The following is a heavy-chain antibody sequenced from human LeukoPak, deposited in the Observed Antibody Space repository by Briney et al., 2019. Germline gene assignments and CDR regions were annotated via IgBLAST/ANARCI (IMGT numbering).Heavy chain of an antibody. CDR2: IYHSGST. CDR1: GYSISSGYY. J-gene: IGHJ4*02. V-gene: IGHV4-38-2*02. Sequence: SSETLSLTCTVSGYSISSGYYWGWIRQPPGKGLEWIGSIYHSGSTNYNPPLKSRVTISVDKSKNQFSLKLSSVTAADTAVYNCARDHDVRGYSGYPGTFDYWGQGTLVTVSS. CDR3: ARDHDVRGYSGYPGTFDY. D-gene: IGHD5-12*01.